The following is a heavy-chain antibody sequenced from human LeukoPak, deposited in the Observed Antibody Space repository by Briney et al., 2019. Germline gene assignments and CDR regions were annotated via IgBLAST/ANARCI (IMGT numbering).Heavy chain of an antibody. CDR3: ARIYYDSSGYYYYFDY. CDR2: IYHSGST. Sequence: SETLSLTCAVSGYSISSGYYWGWIRQPPGKGLEWIGSIYHSGSTYYNPSLKSRVTISVDTSKNQFSLKLSSVTAADTAVYYCARIYYDSSGYYYYFDYWGQGTPVTVSS. CDR1: GYSISSGYY. J-gene: IGHJ4*02. V-gene: IGHV4-38-2*01. D-gene: IGHD3-22*01.